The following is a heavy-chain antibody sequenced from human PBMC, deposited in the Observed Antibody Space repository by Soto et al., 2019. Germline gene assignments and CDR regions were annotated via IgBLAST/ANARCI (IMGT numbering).Heavy chain of an antibody. CDR2: ISGSGGST. CDR1: GFTFSSYA. Sequence: EVQLLESGGGLVQPGGSLRLSCAASGFTFSSYAMSWVRQAPGKGLEWVSAISGSGGSTYYADSVKGRFTISRDNSKNTLYLRMNSLRAEDTAVYYCAKNPGRITGTTGDWGQGTLVTVSS. CDR3: AKNPGRITGTTGD. J-gene: IGHJ4*02. D-gene: IGHD1-7*01. V-gene: IGHV3-23*01.